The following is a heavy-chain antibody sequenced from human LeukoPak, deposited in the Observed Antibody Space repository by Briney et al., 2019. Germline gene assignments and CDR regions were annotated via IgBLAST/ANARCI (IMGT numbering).Heavy chain of an antibody. CDR2: INPNSGGT. CDR3: ARVLFNSGYDF. CDR1: GYTFTGAY. Sequence: GASVKVSCKASGYTFTGAYMHWVRQAPGQGLEWMGWINPNSGGTQFAQKFQGRVTMTRDTSISTAYMELDRLRSDDTAVYYCARVLFNSGYDFWGQGTLVPVSA. V-gene: IGHV1-2*02. J-gene: IGHJ4*02. D-gene: IGHD3-9*01.